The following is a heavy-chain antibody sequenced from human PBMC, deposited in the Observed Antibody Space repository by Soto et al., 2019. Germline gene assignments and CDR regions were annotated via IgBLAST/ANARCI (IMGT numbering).Heavy chain of an antibody. Sequence: ASVKVSCKASGGTFTYYAINWVRQAPGQGLEWMGGIIPILGTPNYAQKFQGRVTITADKSTSTAYMELSSLRSEDTAVYYCARSSGAVTTNYYYGMDVWGQGTTVTVSS. J-gene: IGHJ6*02. CDR3: ARSSGAVTTNYYYGMDV. D-gene: IGHD4-4*01. CDR2: IIPILGTP. CDR1: GGTFTYYA. V-gene: IGHV1-69*06.